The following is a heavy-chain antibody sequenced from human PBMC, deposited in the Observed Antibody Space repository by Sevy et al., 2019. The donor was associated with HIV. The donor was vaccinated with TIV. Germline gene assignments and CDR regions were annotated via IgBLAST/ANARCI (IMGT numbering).Heavy chain of an antibody. V-gene: IGHV3-11*01. J-gene: IGHJ5*02. D-gene: IGHD3-22*01. CDR3: ARDLRITMIVVGFDP. CDR2: ISSSGSTI. CDR1: GFTFSDYY. Sequence: GGSLRLSCAASGFTFSDYYMSWIRQAPGKGLEWVSYISSSGSTIYYADSVKGRFTISRDKAKNSLYLQMNSLRAEDTAVYYCARDLRITMIVVGFDPWGQGTLVTVSS.